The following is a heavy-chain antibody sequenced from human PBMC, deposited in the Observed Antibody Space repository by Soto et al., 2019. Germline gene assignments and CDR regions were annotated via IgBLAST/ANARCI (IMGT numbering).Heavy chain of an antibody. CDR1: GFTFSSYA. D-gene: IGHD2-2*01. Sequence: GGSLRLSCAASGFTFSSYAMHWVRQAPGKGLEWVAVISYDGSNKYYADSVKGRFTMSRDNSKNTLFLQMNSLRAEDTAVYYCARDLVVVPAAIMVGGRHLRSYYYYYYGMDVWGQGTTVTVSS. CDR3: ARDLVVVPAAIMVGGRHLRSYYYYYYGMDV. CDR2: ISYDGSNK. J-gene: IGHJ6*02. V-gene: IGHV3-30-3*01.